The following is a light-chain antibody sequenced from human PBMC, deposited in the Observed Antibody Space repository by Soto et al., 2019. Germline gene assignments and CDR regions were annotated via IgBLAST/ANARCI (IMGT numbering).Light chain of an antibody. CDR1: QSVSSY. CDR3: QQRSNWPTIFT. CDR2: DAS. J-gene: IGKJ3*01. V-gene: IGKV3-11*01. Sequence: EIVLTQSPATLSLSPGERATLSCRASQSVSSYLAWYQQKPGQAPRLLIYDASNRATCIPARFSGSVSGTEFPRTIRRLEPEDFAVYYCQQRSNWPTIFTFGPGTKVDIK.